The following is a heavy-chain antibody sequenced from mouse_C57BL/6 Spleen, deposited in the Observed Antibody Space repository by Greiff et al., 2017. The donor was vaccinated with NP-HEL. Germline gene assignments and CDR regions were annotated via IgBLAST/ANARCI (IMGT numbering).Heavy chain of an antibody. CDR2: INPNNGGT. V-gene: IGHV1-18*01. CDR1: GYTFTDYN. J-gene: IGHJ4*01. Sequence: VQLQQSGPELVKPGASVKIPCKASGYTFTDYNMDWVKQSHGKSLEWIGDINPNNGGTIYNQKFKGKATLTVDKSSSTAYMELRSLTSEDTAVYYCAREGIDYAMDYWGQGTSVTVSS. CDR3: AREGIDYAMDY.